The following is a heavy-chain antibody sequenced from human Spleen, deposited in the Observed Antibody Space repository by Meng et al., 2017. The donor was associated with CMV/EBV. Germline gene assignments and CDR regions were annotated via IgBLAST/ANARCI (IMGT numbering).Heavy chain of an antibody. CDR1: GFTFSDYF. CDR3: ARDFLSWVFLADV. D-gene: IGHD3-16*02. J-gene: IGHJ6*02. Sequence: GESLKISCAASGFTFSDYFMNWIRQTPGKGLEFVSYISSSGRTTSYADSVKGRFTISRDNARNSLSLQMKSLRAEDTAVYYCARDFLSWVFLADVWGQGTTVTVSS. CDR2: ISSSGRTT. V-gene: IGHV3-11*04.